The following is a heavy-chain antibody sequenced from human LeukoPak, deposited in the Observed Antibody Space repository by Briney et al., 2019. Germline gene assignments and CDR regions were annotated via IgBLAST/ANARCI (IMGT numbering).Heavy chain of an antibody. Sequence: GGSLRLSCAASGFTFSTYWMSWVRQAPGKGLEWVANIKQDGSEKYYADSVKGRFTISRDSSKNTLYLQVNSLRAEDTAVYYCAVGELGTKVDYWGQGTLVTVSS. D-gene: IGHD3-10*01. CDR3: AVGELGTKVDY. J-gene: IGHJ4*02. CDR1: GFTFSTYW. V-gene: IGHV3-7*03. CDR2: IKQDGSEK.